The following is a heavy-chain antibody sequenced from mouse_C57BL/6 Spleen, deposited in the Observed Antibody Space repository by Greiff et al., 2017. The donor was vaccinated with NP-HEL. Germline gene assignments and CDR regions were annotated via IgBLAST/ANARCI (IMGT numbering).Heavy chain of an antibody. V-gene: IGHV1-62-2*01. CDR3: ARHVALTGTGYYYAMDY. Sequence: QVQLQQSGAELVKPGASVKLSCKASGYTFTEYTIHWVKQRSGQGLEWIGWFYPGSGSIKYNEKFKDKATLTADKSSSTVYMELSRLTSEDSAVYFCARHVALTGTGYYYAMDYWGQGTSVTVSS. J-gene: IGHJ4*01. D-gene: IGHD4-1*01. CDR2: FYPGSGSI. CDR1: GYTFTEYT.